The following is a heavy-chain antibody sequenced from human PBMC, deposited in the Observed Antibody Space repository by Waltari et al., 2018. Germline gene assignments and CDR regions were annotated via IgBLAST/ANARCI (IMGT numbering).Heavy chain of an antibody. CDR3: ARGGTITFSARYYYYYMDV. CDR2: INHSGST. V-gene: IGHV4-34*01. D-gene: IGHD5-12*01. J-gene: IGHJ6*03. Sequence: QVQLQQWGAGLLKPSETLSLTCAVYGGSFSGYYWSWIRQPPGKGLEWIGEINHSGSTNYNPSLKSRVTISVDTSKNQFSLKLSSVTAADTAVYYCARGGTITFSARYYYYYMDVWGKGTTVTVSS. CDR1: GGSFSGYY.